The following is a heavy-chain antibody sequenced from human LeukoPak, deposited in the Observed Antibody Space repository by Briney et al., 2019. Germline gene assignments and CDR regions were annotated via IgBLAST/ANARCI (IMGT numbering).Heavy chain of an antibody. CDR3: AREPGGMLRFLEWLFDY. D-gene: IGHD3-3*01. CDR2: INPSGGST. Sequence: ASVKVSCKASGYTFTSYYMHWVRQAPGQGLEWMGIINPSGGSTSYAQKFQGRVTMTRDTSTSTVYMELSSLRSEDTAVYYCAREPGGMLRFLEWLFDYWGQGTLVTVSS. J-gene: IGHJ4*02. CDR1: GYTFTSYY. V-gene: IGHV1-46*01.